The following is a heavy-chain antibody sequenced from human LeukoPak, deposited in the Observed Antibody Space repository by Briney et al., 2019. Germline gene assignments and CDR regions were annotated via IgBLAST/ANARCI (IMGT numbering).Heavy chain of an antibody. CDR3: ARSPRVFGYYDSSGYYSTLFDY. J-gene: IGHJ4*02. CDR1: DYIFTSYG. V-gene: IGHV1-18*01. Sequence: ASVKVSCKASDYIFTSYGISWVRQAPGQGLEWMGWISAYNGNTNYVQKVQGRVTMTTDTSTSTAYMELRSLRSDDTAVYYCARSPRVFGYYDSSGYYSTLFDYWGQGTLVTVSS. CDR2: ISAYNGNT. D-gene: IGHD3-22*01.